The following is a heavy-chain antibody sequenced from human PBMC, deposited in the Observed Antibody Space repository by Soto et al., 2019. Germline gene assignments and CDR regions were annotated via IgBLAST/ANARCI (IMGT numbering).Heavy chain of an antibody. CDR2: IIPIFGTA. V-gene: IGHV1-69*13. J-gene: IGHJ4*02. D-gene: IGHD2-2*01. CDR1: GGTFSSYA. CDR3: AEIIVVVPAAFSWSPYYFNY. Sequence: GASVKVSCKASGGTFSSYAISWVRQAPGQGLEWMGGIIPIFGTANYAQKFQGRVTITADESTSTAYMELSSLRSEDTAVYYCAEIIVVVPAAFSWSPYYFNYGGQGPLFTVSS.